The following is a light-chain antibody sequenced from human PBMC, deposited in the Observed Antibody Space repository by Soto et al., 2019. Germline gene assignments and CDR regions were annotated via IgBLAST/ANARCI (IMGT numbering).Light chain of an antibody. V-gene: IGLV1-44*01. CDR1: SSNIGSNT. CDR2: SNN. J-gene: IGLJ2*01. CDR3: AAWDDSLNGHVV. Sequence: QSVLTQPPSASGTPGQRVTISCSGSSSNIGSNTVTWYQQRPGTAPKRLIYSNNQRPSGVPDRFSGSKSGTSATLAISGLQSEDEADYYCAAWDDSLNGHVVFGGGTKLTVL.